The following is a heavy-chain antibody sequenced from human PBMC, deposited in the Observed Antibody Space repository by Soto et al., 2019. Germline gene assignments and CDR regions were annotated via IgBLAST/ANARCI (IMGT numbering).Heavy chain of an antibody. V-gene: IGHV3-23*01. J-gene: IGHJ4*02. CDR1: GFTFSSYA. CDR2: VSGTGGSI. CDR3: AKSDGYYDGSGYYYGEMDY. Sequence: GGSLRVSCAASGFTFSSYAMSWVRQAPGKGLEWVSAVSGTGGSIHYADSVKGRFTSSRDNSKNTLYLQMNSLRAEDTALYYCAKSDGYYDGSGYYYGEMDYWGQGTLVTVSS. D-gene: IGHD3-22*01.